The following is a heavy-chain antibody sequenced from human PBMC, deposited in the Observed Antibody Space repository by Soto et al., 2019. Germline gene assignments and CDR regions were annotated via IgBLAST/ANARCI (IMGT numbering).Heavy chain of an antibody. V-gene: IGHV4-59*01. CDR1: GGSISSYY. Sequence: PSETLSLTCTVSGGSISSYYWSWIRQPPGRGLEWIGYIYYSGSTNYNPSLKSRVTISVDTSKNQFSLKLSSVTAADTAVYYCGKERDPNQGDLLGFYNRGQGKIVPV. D-gene: IGHD3-10*01. J-gene: IGHJ3*02. CDR2: IYYSGST. CDR3: GKERDPNQGDLLGFYN.